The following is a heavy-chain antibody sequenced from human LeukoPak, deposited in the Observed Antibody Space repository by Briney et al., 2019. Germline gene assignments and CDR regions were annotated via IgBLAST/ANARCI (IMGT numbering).Heavy chain of an antibody. CDR2: ISAYNGNT. V-gene: IGHV1-18*01. CDR3: ARVSITIAVAGNLDY. D-gene: IGHD6-19*01. J-gene: IGHJ4*02. Sequence: ASVKVSCKASGYTFTSYGISWVRQAPGQGLEWMGWISAYNGNTNYAQKLQGRVTMTTDTSTSTAYMELRSLRSDDTAVYYCARVSITIAVAGNLDYWGQGTLVTVSS. CDR1: GYTFTSYG.